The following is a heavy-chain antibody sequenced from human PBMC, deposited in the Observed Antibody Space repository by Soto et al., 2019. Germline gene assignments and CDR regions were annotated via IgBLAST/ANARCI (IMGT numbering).Heavy chain of an antibody. CDR2: IIIAGGGT. CDR1: GIIFSNPA. J-gene: IGHJ3*02. V-gene: IGHV1-58*01. D-gene: IGHD3-3*01. Sequence: QMQVVQSGPEVKKPGTSVTVSCKTSGIIFSNPAVPWVRQARGQRLEWLGYIIIAGGGTKYSQNLQGKITITRDMPTNKDHMDMSSLRSEDTDISYCAAELYIFGRCSDSDIWLQGTMIIVSS. CDR3: AAELYIFGRCSDSDI.